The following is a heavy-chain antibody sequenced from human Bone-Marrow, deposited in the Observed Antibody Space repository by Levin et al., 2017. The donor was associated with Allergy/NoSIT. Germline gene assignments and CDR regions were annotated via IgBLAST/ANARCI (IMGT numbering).Heavy chain of an antibody. CDR3: AKTVDWGQEYVHYYGMDV. J-gene: IGHJ6*02. CDR2: ITGSGGDT. CDR1: GFTFSSHA. Sequence: GGSLRLSCAASGFTFSSHALNWVRQAPGKGLEWVSAITGSGGDTYYAKSVPFLFTISRDNSRGTMLLQMNSLRADDTAVYYCAKTVDWGQEYVHYYGMDVWGQGTTVTVSS. D-gene: IGHD3-10*01. V-gene: IGHV3-23*01.